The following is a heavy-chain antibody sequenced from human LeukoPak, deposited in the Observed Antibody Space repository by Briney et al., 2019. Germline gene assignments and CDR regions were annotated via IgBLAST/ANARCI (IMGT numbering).Heavy chain of an antibody. V-gene: IGHV3-48*01. CDR3: ARTSIATTVGAFDI. Sequence: QPGGSLRLSCAASGFTFSSSSMNWVRQAPEKGLEWVSYISTSGCTIYYADSVKGRFTISRDNAKNSLYLQMDSLRAEDTAVYYCARTSIATTVGAFDIWGQGTMVTVSS. CDR1: GFTFSSSS. CDR2: ISTSGCTI. D-gene: IGHD6-6*01. J-gene: IGHJ3*02.